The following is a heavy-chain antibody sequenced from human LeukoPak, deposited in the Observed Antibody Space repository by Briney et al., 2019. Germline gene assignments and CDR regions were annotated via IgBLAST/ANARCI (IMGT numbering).Heavy chain of an antibody. CDR1: GGSISSYY. D-gene: IGHD3-22*01. Sequence: SSETLSLTCTVSGGSISSYYWSWIRQPPGKGLEWIGYIYYSGSTNYNPSLKSRVTISVDTSKNQFSLKLSSVTAADTAVYYCARDTKNYYDSSGYSNAFDIWGQGTMVTVSS. CDR3: ARDTKNYYDSSGYSNAFDI. V-gene: IGHV4-59*12. CDR2: IYYSGST. J-gene: IGHJ3*02.